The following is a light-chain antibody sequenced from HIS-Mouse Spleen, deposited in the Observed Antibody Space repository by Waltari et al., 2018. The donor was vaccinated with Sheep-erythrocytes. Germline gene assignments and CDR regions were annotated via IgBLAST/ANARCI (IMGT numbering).Light chain of an antibody. CDR1: SSDVGGYNY. Sequence: QSALTQPPSASGSPGQSVTISCTGTSSDVGGYNYVSWYPQHPGNAPKLMIYEVSKRPSGVPDRLSGSKSGNTASLTVSGLQAEDEADYCCSSYAGSNNWVFGGGTKLTVL. CDR2: EVS. V-gene: IGLV2-8*01. CDR3: SSYAGSNNWV. J-gene: IGLJ3*02.